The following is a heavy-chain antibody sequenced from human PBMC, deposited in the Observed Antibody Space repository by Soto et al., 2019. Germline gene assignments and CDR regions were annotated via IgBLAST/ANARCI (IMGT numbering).Heavy chain of an antibody. CDR2: ISYRGST. Sequence: SVTLSLTCTVSAGSITTSYWSCIRQPPGKALEWIGYISYRGSTNYNPSLKSRLTISIDTSKSQISLKLTSMTTADTAVYYCASSGIVGREVNTWFDPWGQGTLVTVSS. CDR1: AGSITTSY. CDR3: ASSGIVGREVNTWFDP. J-gene: IGHJ5*02. D-gene: IGHD3-22*01. V-gene: IGHV4-59*01.